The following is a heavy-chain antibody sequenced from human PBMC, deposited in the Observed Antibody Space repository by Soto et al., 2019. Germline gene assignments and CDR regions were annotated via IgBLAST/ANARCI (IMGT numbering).Heavy chain of an antibody. CDR1: GYTFTSYD. Sequence: ASVKVSCKASGYTFTSYDINWVRQATGQGLEWMGWMNPNSGNTGYAQKFQGRVTMTRNTSISTAYMELSSLRSEDTAVYYCARVYSSSWFRFDYWGQGTLVTVSS. CDR2: MNPNSGNT. J-gene: IGHJ4*02. D-gene: IGHD6-13*01. CDR3: ARVYSSSWFRFDY. V-gene: IGHV1-8*01.